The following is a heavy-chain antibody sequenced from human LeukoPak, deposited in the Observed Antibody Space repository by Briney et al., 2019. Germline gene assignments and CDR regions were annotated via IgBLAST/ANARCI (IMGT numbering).Heavy chain of an antibody. CDR2: ISYDGSNK. D-gene: IGHD3-22*01. CDR1: GFTFSSYG. V-gene: IGHV3-30*18. J-gene: IGHJ4*02. Sequence: PGGSLRLSCAASGFTFSSYGMHWVRQAPGKGLEWVAVISYDGSNKYYADSVKGRFTISRDNSKNTLYLQMNSLRAEDTAVYYCAKDTYYYDSSGYYYSFDYWGQGTLVTVSS. CDR3: AKDTYYYDSSGYYYSFDY.